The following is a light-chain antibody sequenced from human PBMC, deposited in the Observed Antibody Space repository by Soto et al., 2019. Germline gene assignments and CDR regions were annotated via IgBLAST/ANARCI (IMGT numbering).Light chain of an antibody. CDR1: QSVSSSY. Sequence: EIVLTQSPGTLSLSPGERATLSCRASQSVSSSYLAWYQQKPGQAPRLLIYGASSRATGIPDRFCGSGSGTDFTLTISRVEPEDFAVYYCQQYGSSPTTFGQGTKVEIK. CDR3: QQYGSSPTT. CDR2: GAS. J-gene: IGKJ1*01. V-gene: IGKV3-20*01.